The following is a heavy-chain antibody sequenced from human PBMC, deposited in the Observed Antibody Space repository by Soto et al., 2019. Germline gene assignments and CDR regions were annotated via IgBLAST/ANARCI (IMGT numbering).Heavy chain of an antibody. CDR3: ARIVVGATVDL. Sequence: PSQTLSLTCCVSAGSVSGDSYFCTWIRQPPGKGLEWIAYISYTGDTNYNPSLKSRVTISVDTSRNQFSLTLTSVTAADTAVYFCARIVVGATVDLWGQGSLVTVSS. V-gene: IGHV4-61*01. CDR1: AGSVSGDSYF. J-gene: IGHJ5*02. D-gene: IGHD1-26*01. CDR2: ISYTGDT.